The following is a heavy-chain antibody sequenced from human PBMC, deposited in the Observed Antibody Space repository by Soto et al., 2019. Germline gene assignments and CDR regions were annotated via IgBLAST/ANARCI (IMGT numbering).Heavy chain of an antibody. V-gene: IGHV3-33*01. CDR3: ARHNYYDTSGYLDY. D-gene: IGHD3-22*01. Sequence: QVQLEESGGGVVQPGRSLRLSCAASGFTFTNHAMHWVRQAPGKGLEWVAVVYYDGINKYYADSVKGRFTISRDNYKNTLDLQMNSLRAEDTAVYYCARHNYYDTSGYLDYWGQGTLVSVSS. J-gene: IGHJ4*02. CDR2: VYYDGINK. CDR1: GFTFTNHA.